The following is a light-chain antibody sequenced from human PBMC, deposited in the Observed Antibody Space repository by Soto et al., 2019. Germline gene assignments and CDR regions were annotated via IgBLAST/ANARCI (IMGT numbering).Light chain of an antibody. J-gene: IGKJ1*01. CDR1: QGISSW. CDR2: AAS. Sequence: ITITQSPSAVSASVGDRATITCRASQGISSWLAWYQKKPGKAPKLLIFAASSLQSGVPSRFSGSGSGTEFTLTISSLQPEDFATYYCQQLNSYPRTFGQGTKVDI. CDR3: QQLNSYPRT. V-gene: IGKV1-12*01.